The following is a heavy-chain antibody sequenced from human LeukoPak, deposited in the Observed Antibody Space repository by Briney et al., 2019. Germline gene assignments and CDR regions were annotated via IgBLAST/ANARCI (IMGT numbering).Heavy chain of an antibody. J-gene: IGHJ4*02. CDR2: INPKIGGT. CDR1: GYPFIDYY. Sequence: ASVKVSCKTSGYPFIDYYVHWVRQVPGQRPEWMGWINPKIGGTNYAQKFQGRVTVTRDTSINTSYMELSRLRSDDTVVYYCARGTGRVWGSYRYWGQGSLVTVSS. D-gene: IGHD3-16*02. CDR3: ARGTGRVWGSYRY. V-gene: IGHV1-2*02.